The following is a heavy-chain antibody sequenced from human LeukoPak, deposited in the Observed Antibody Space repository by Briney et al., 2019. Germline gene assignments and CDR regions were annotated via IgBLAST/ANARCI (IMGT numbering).Heavy chain of an antibody. CDR3: VRGIGNYYDSGAADC. Sequence: GGSLRLSCAASGITLRGYDMHWVRQSTGKGLEWVSGIGSAGDTYYAGSVQGRSTISREDAKKSLYLQMNSLRAGDTAVYYCVRGIGNYYDSGAADCWGQGTRVTVAP. CDR1: GITLRGYD. D-gene: IGHD3-10*01. V-gene: IGHV3-13*04. CDR2: IGSAGDT. J-gene: IGHJ4*02.